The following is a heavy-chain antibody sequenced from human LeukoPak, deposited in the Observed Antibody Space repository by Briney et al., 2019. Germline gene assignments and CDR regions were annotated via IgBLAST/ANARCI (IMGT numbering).Heavy chain of an antibody. V-gene: IGHV4-59*01. Sequence: SETLSLTCTVSGGSISSYYWSWIRQPPGKGLEWIGYIYYSGSTNYNPSLKRRVTISVDTSKNQFSLKLSSVTAADTAVYYCARVREVRGVIIQYYFDYWGQGTLVTVSS. D-gene: IGHD3-10*01. CDR1: GGSISSYY. J-gene: IGHJ4*02. CDR2: IYYSGST. CDR3: ARVREVRGVIIQYYFDY.